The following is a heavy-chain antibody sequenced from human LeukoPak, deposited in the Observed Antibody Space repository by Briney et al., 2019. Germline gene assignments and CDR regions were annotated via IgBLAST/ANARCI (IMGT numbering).Heavy chain of an antibody. J-gene: IGHJ6*04. CDR1: GFTFSSYE. D-gene: IGHD3-10*01. CDR3: ARESTLGFGELFRYYYGMDV. CDR2: ISSSGSTI. Sequence: GGSLRLSCAASGFTFSSYEMNWVRQAPGKGLEWVSYISSSGSTIYCADSVKGRFTISRDNAKNSLYLQMNSLRAEDTAVYYCARESTLGFGELFRYYYGMDVWGKGTTVTVSS. V-gene: IGHV3-48*03.